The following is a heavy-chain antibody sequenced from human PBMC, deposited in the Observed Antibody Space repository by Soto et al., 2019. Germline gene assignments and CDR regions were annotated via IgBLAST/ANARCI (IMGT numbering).Heavy chain of an antibody. J-gene: IGHJ5*02. CDR3: VKGEVMIFGVVTFDR. CDR1: GFTFSNSA. V-gene: IGHV3-64D*06. Sequence: PGGSLRLSCSASGFTFSNSAMYWGRQAPGKGLEYVATITSYGGTTYYADSVKGRFTISRDNCKNRLYLQMSRRRPEDTAGYYCVKGEVMIFGVVTFDRWGQGTLVTVSS. CDR2: ITSYGGTT. D-gene: IGHD3-3*01.